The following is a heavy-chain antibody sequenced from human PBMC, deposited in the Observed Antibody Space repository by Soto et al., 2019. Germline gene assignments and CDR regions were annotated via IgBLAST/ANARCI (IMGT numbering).Heavy chain of an antibody. CDR1: GFTFSSYA. V-gene: IGHV3-23*01. CDR2: ISGSGGST. D-gene: IGHD1-20*01. J-gene: IGHJ3*02. Sequence: GGSLRLSCAASGFTFSSYAMSWVRQAPGKGLEWVSAISGSGGSTYYADSVSGRFTISRDNSKNTLYLQMNSLRAEDTAVYYCAKGLGITGTTPAFDIWGQGTMVTVSS. CDR3: AKGLGITGTTPAFDI.